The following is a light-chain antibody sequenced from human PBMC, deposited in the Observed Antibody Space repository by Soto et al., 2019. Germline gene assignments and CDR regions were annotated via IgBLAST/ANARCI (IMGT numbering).Light chain of an antibody. CDR2: RAS. CDR1: QSVPSSS. Sequence: EIVLRQSPGTLSLSPGERATLSCRGSQSVPSSSSSCYQQPPRPPPRLLISRASSSATGIPDRFSGSGSATDFTLTITRLEPEDFAVYYCQQYGSSPVTFGQGTKVDI. V-gene: IGKV3-20*01. J-gene: IGKJ1*01. CDR3: QQYGSSPVT.